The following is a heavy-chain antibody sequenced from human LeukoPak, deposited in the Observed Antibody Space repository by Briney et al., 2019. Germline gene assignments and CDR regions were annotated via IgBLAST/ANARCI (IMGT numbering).Heavy chain of an antibody. CDR1: GGTFNSNA. Sequence: GASVKVSCKASGGTFNSNAISWVRQAPGQGLEWMGEIIPIFATANYAQKFQGRVTITADESTNTAYMELSSLRSEDTAVYYCARESASWARPAVRGTQGPFDYWGQGTLVTVSS. D-gene: IGHD1-14*01. V-gene: IGHV1-69*13. CDR3: ARESASWARPAVRGTQGPFDY. J-gene: IGHJ4*02. CDR2: IIPIFATA.